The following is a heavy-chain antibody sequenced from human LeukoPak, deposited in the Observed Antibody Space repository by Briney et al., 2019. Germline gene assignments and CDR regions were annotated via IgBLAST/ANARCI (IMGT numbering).Heavy chain of an antibody. CDR1: GFTFSNAW. V-gene: IGHV3-15*01. J-gene: IGHJ4*02. D-gene: IGHD2-2*01. Sequence: GGSLRLSCAASGFTFSNAWMSWVRLAPGKGLEGVGRIKSKTDGGTTDYAAPVKGRFTISKDDSKNTLYLQMNSLKTEDTAVYYCTTGYCSRTSCYYFDYWGQGTLVTVSS. CDR3: TTGYCSRTSCYYFDY. CDR2: IKSKTDGGTT.